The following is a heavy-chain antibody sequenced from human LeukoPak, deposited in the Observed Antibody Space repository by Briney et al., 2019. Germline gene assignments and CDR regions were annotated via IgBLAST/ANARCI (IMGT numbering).Heavy chain of an antibody. CDR3: ARDRVITFGGVTYYFDY. D-gene: IGHD3-16*01. CDR1: GGNFSNYA. J-gene: IGHJ4*02. CDR2: IIPILGIA. Sequence: GASVKVSCKASGGNFSNYAVNWVRQAPGQGLEWMGRIIPILGIANYAQKFQGRVTITADKSTSTAYMELSSLRSEDTAVYYCARDRVITFGGVTYYFDYWGQGTLVTVSS. V-gene: IGHV1-69*04.